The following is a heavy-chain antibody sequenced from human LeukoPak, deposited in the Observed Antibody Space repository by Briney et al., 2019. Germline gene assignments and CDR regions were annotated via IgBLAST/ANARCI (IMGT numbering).Heavy chain of an antibody. CDR2: INTDTGNP. Sequence: ASVKVSCKASGYTFTRYGMSWVRQAPGQGLGWMGWINTDTGNPTYAQGFSGRFVFSLDTSVSTAYLQISSLKAEDTALYYCARNQYCSSTNCYGGRGALDFWGQGTLLTVSS. J-gene: IGHJ4*02. D-gene: IGHD2-2*01. V-gene: IGHV7-4-1*02. CDR3: ARNQYCSSTNCYGGRGALDF. CDR1: GYTFTRYG.